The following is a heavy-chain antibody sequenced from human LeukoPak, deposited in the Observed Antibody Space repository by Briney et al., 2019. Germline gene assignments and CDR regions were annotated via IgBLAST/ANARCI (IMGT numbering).Heavy chain of an antibody. CDR1: GGSLSGYY. D-gene: IGHD6-13*01. J-gene: IGHJ4*02. V-gene: IGHV4-59*01. CDR3: ARGGSSSWRIGYYFDF. Sequence: SETLSLTCAVYGGSLSGYYWNWIRQPPGKGLEWIGFIYSSGSTNYNPSLKSRVTISVDTSKNQFSLKLRSVTDADTAVYHCARGGSSSWRIGYYFDFWGQGTLVTVSS. CDR2: IYSSGST.